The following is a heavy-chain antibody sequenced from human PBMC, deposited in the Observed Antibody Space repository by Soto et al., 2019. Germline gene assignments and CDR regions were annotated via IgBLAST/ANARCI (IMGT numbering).Heavy chain of an antibody. CDR3: ARGDRYSSSSWDYYYGMDV. D-gene: IGHD6-6*01. Sequence: GSVQVSFKAFAYTFTSYDINLVRQATGQGLEWMGWMNPNSGNTGYAQKFQGRVTMTRNTSISTAYMELSSLRSEDTAVYYCARGDRYSSSSWDYYYGMDVWGQGTTVTVSS. CDR2: MNPNSGNT. CDR1: AYTFTSYD. V-gene: IGHV1-8*01. J-gene: IGHJ6*02.